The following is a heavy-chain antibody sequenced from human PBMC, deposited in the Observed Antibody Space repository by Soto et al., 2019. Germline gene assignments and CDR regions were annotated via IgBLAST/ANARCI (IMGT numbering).Heavy chain of an antibody. CDR3: AHAYGGTSWPNDAFDV. D-gene: IGHD2-2*01. J-gene: IGHJ3*01. Sequence: QITLKESGPTLVKPTQTLTLTCIFSGFSFSAYGVGVGWIRQPPGKALEWLALIYWDDDTRSRPSLKSRLTITKDSSKNQVVLTMTNMDPLDTATYYCAHAYGGTSWPNDAFDVWGQGTVVTVSS. CDR2: IYWDDDT. V-gene: IGHV2-5*02. CDR1: GFSFSAYGVG.